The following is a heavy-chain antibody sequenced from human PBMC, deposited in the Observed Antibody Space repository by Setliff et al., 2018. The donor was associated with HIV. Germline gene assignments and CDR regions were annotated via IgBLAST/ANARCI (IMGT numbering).Heavy chain of an antibody. CDR3: ARRRNDYYDSSGYHYGDAFDI. CDR2: IYPGDSDT. D-gene: IGHD3-22*01. CDR1: GYSFTSYW. V-gene: IGHV5-51*01. Sequence: GESLKISCTGSGYSFTSYWIGWVRQMPGKGLEWMGIIYPGDSDTRYSPSFQGQVTISADRSISTAYLQWSSLKASDTAMYYCARRRNDYYDSSGYHYGDAFDIWGQGTMVTVSS. J-gene: IGHJ3*02.